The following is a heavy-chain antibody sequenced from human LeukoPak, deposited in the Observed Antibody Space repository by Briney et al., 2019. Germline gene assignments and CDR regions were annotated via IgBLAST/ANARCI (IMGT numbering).Heavy chain of an antibody. V-gene: IGHV3-30*18. CDR1: GFTFRNYG. D-gene: IGHD2-21*01. Sequence: GRSLRLSCQASGFTFRNYGMHWVRQAPGKGLEWVAVVLYDGSNKYYADSVEGRFTISRDQSKNTLSLQMNSLRTEDTAVYYCAKGDSSGAFDYWGQGTLVTVSS. J-gene: IGHJ4*02. CDR2: VLYDGSNK. CDR3: AKGDSSGAFDY.